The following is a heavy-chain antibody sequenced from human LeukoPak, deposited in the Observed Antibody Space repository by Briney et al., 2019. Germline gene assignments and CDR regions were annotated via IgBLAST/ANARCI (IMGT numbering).Heavy chain of an antibody. Sequence: PGGSLRLSCAASGFTFSSYSMNWVRQAPGKGLEWVSSISSSSSYIYYADSVKGRFTISRDNAKNSLYLQMNSLRAEDTAVYYCASSGIVGATGVFYWGQGTLATVSS. CDR1: GFTFSSYS. CDR2: ISSSSSYI. D-gene: IGHD1-26*01. CDR3: ASSGIVGATGVFY. J-gene: IGHJ4*02. V-gene: IGHV3-21*01.